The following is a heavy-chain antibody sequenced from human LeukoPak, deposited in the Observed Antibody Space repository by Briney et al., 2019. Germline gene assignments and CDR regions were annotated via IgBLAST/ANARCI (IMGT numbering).Heavy chain of an antibody. CDR1: GYTFTSYD. CDR3: ARDSVRGIITLDY. Sequence: GASVKVSCKASGYTFTSYDINWVRQATGQGLEWMGWINPNSGGTNYAQNFQGRATMTRDTSISTAYMELSRLTSGDTALYYCARDSVRGIITLDYWGQGTLVTVSS. J-gene: IGHJ4*02. V-gene: IGHV1-2*02. CDR2: INPNSGGT. D-gene: IGHD3-10*02.